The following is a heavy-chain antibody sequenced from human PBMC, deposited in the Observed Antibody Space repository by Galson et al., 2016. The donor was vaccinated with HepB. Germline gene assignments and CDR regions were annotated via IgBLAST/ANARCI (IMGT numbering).Heavy chain of an antibody. CDR2: IYYSGST. V-gene: IGHV4-31*03. J-gene: IGHJ2*01. CDR3: ARSKRATTVTTYPVWYFER. Sequence: TLSLTCTVSGGSITSGGYYWSWIRQHPGKGLEWIGYIYYSGSTYYNPSLKSRLTISVDTSKNQFSLKLSSVTAADTAVYYCARSKRATTVTTYPVWYFERWGRGSLVTVSS. D-gene: IGHD4-17*01. CDR1: GGSITSGGYY.